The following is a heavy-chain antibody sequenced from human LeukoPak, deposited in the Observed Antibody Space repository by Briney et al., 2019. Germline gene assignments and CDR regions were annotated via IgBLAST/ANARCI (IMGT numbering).Heavy chain of an antibody. Sequence: SETLSLPCTLSGGSISSSSYYSGWIRQPPGKGLERIGSIYYSGSTYYNPALKSRVTISVDTSKNQFSLKLSSVTAADTAVYYCAILSDSSGWYPGVDYWGQGTLVTVSS. J-gene: IGHJ4*02. D-gene: IGHD6-19*01. CDR3: AILSDSSGWYPGVDY. CDR2: IYYSGST. V-gene: IGHV4-39*01. CDR1: GGSISSSSYY.